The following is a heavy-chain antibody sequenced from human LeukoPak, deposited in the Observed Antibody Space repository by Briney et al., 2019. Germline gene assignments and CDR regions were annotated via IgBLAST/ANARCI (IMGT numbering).Heavy chain of an antibody. J-gene: IGHJ5*02. Sequence: GASVKVSCKASGYTFTSYDINWVRQATGQGLEWMGWMNPNSGNTGYAQKFQGRVTMTRNTSISTAYMELSSLRSEDTAVYYCARGGYPGYCSSTSCSPRNWFDPWGQGTLVTVSS. V-gene: IGHV1-8*01. CDR2: MNPNSGNT. CDR3: ARGGYPGYCSSTSCSPRNWFDP. CDR1: GYTFTSYD. D-gene: IGHD2-2*01.